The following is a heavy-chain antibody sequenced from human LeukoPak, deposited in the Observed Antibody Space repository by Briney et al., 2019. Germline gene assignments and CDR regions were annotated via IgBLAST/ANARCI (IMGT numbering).Heavy chain of an antibody. CDR3: ARDQKYGSGSYSARTGFDP. CDR1: GGSISSSSYY. D-gene: IGHD3-10*01. CDR2: IYYSGST. J-gene: IGHJ5*02. Sequence: SETLSLTCTVSGGSISSSSYYWGWIRQPPGKGLEWIGSIYYSGSTYYNPSLKSRVTISVDTSKNQFSLKLSSVTAADTAVYYCARDQKYGSGSYSARTGFDPWGQGTLVTVSS. V-gene: IGHV4-39*07.